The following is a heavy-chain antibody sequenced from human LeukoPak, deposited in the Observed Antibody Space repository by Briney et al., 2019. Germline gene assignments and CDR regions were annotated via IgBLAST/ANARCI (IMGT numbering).Heavy chain of an antibody. J-gene: IGHJ5*02. Sequence: PGGSLRLSCAASGFTFSSYWMYWVRQAPGKGLVWVSRINSDGSSTSYADSVKGRFTISRDNAKNTLYLQMNSLRAEDTAVYYCARVPVGVGSGSYWGNWFDPWGQGTLVTVSS. D-gene: IGHD3-10*01. CDR1: GFTFSSYW. V-gene: IGHV3-74*01. CDR2: INSDGSST. CDR3: ARVPVGVGSGSYWGNWFDP.